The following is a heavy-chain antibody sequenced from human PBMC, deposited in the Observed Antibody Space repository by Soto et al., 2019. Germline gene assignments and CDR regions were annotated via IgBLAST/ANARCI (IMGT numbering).Heavy chain of an antibody. CDR1: GYTFTSYG. CDR2: ISAYNGNT. J-gene: IGHJ4*02. CDR3: GRESPPADY. Sequence: QVQLVQSGAEVKKPGASVKVSCKASGYTFTSYGISWVRQAPGQGLEWMGWISAYNGNTNYAQKLQGRVTMTTDTATSTAYTEQRSLRSAVMAVCYCGRESPPADYWGQGSLVTVSS. V-gene: IGHV1-18*03.